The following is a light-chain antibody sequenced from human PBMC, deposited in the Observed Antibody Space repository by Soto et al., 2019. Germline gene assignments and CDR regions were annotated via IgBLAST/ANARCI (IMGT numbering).Light chain of an antibody. Sequence: QSALPQPASVSGSPGQSITLPCTGSSSDIGLYTFVSWYQQHPGKAPKLLIYAVSYRPSGISDRFSGSKSGNTASLTISGLQPEDEADYYCSSYGATSTLFGGGTKLTVL. CDR3: SSYGATSTL. CDR2: AVS. J-gene: IGLJ2*01. V-gene: IGLV2-14*03. CDR1: SSDIGLYTF.